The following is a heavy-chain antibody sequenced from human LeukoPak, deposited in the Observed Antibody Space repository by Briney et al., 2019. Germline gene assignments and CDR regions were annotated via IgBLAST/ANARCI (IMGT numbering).Heavy chain of an antibody. CDR1: GGSFSGYY. Sequence: SETLSLTCAVYGGSFSGYYWSWIRQPPVKGLEWIGEINHSGSTNYNPSLKSRVTISVDTSKNQFSLKLSSVTAADTAVYYCARVTHYYDSSGYSPIFDYWGQGTLVTVSS. CDR3: ARVTHYYDSSGYSPIFDY. V-gene: IGHV4-34*01. D-gene: IGHD3-22*01. J-gene: IGHJ4*02. CDR2: INHSGST.